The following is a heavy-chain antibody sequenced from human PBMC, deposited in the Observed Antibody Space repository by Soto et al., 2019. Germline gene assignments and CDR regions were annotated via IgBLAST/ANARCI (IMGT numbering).Heavy chain of an antibody. CDR2: MNPNSGNT. CDR3: ARPMVRGVIITGYYYYMDV. CDR1: GGTFNNYD. Sequence: VKVSCKASGGTFNNYDSNWVRQATGQGLEWMGWMNPNSGNTGYAQKFQGRVTMTRNTSISTAYMELSSLRSEDTAVYYCARPMVRGVIITGYYYYMDVWGKGTTVTVSS. J-gene: IGHJ6*03. D-gene: IGHD3-10*01. V-gene: IGHV1-8*02.